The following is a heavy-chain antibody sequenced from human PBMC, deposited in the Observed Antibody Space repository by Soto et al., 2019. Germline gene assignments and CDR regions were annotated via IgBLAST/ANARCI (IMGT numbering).Heavy chain of an antibody. J-gene: IGHJ6*02. D-gene: IGHD3-10*01. CDR3: ARASLLWHRSPPHDYYGMDV. CDR1: GDSISRSFW. CDR2: SFYSGST. V-gene: IGHV4-4*02. Sequence: QVQLQESGPGLVKPSGTLSLTCAVSGDSISRSFWWTWVRQAPGKGLEWIGESFYSGSTNYNPSLKSRLIISLDKSRNQFSLSLSSVTVADTAVYFCARASLLWHRSPPHDYYGMDVWGRGTTVTVSS.